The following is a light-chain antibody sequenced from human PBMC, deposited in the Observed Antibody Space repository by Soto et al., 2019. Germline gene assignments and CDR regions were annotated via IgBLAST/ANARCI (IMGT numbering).Light chain of an antibody. Sequence: EIVMTQSLGTLSVSPGERATLSCRASQSVSSDLAWYQQKPGQAPRLPIYGASSRATGIPDRFSVSVSETEFTLILFSLKSEDGAVYDGQQYNNWPRTFGQGTKVDIK. CDR1: QSVSSD. CDR3: QQYNNWPRT. J-gene: IGKJ1*01. V-gene: IGKV3D-15*01. CDR2: GAS.